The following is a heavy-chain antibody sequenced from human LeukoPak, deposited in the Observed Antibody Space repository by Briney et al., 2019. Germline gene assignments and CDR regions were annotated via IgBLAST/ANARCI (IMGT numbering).Heavy chain of an antibody. CDR2: ISPNSGGT. D-gene: IGHD6-6*01. Sequence: ASVKVSCKASGYTFTGYYIHWVRQAPGQGLECVGWISPNSGGTNYAQKFQGRVTMTRDTSISTAYMELSRLRSDDTAVYYCATTDNLSSSPTIDYWGQGTLVTVSS. CDR1: GYTFTGYY. J-gene: IGHJ4*02. V-gene: IGHV1-2*02. CDR3: ATTDNLSSSPTIDY.